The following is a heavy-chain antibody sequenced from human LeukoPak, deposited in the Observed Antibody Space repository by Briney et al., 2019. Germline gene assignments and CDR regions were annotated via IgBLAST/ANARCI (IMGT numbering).Heavy chain of an antibody. CDR2: IYWNDDK. V-gene: IGHV2-5*01. Sequence: SGPTLVNPTQTLTLTCTFSGFSLTTSGVGVGWIRQPPGKALEWLAFIYWNDDKRYSPSLKSRLTIIKDTSKNQVVLTMTNMDPVDTATYYCAHRPGCVSGVVRNWFDPWGQGTLVIVSS. J-gene: IGHJ5*02. CDR1: GFSLTTSGVG. CDR3: AHRPGCVSGVVRNWFDP. D-gene: IGHD4-23*01.